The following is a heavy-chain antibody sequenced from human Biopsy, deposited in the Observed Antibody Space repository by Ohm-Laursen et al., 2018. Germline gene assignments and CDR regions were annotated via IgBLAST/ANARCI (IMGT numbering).Heavy chain of an antibody. CDR1: GDSISSYY. J-gene: IGHJ4*02. D-gene: IGHD3-22*01. V-gene: IGHV4-59*08. Sequence: SETLSLTCTVSGDSISSYYWSWIRQPPGKGLEWIGYVYYTGNTKYNPSLKSRVIISADTSKNQFSLKLSSVTAADTAMYYCAAYYYDSSGYFYAFHYWGQGTLVTVSS. CDR2: VYYTGNT. CDR3: AAYYYDSSGYFYAFHY.